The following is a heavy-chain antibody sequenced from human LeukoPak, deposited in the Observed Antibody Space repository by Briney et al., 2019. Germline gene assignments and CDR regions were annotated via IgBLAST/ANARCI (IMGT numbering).Heavy chain of an antibody. Sequence: PGGSLRLSCAASGFTFSSYWMHWVRQAPGKGLVWVSRISSDGSNTGYADSVKGRFTISRDNAKNTVYLQMNSLNGEDTAVYYCASSFSTVDYWGQGTLVPVSS. D-gene: IGHD3/OR15-3a*01. CDR1: GFTFSSYW. CDR2: ISSDGSNT. CDR3: ASSFSTVDY. J-gene: IGHJ4*02. V-gene: IGHV3-74*01.